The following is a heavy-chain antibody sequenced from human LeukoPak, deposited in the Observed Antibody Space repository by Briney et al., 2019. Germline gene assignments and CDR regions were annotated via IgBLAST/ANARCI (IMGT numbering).Heavy chain of an antibody. CDR2: INPNSGGT. CDR3: ARDGSIIFVVSYYYYYMDV. D-gene: IGHD2-21*01. Sequence: ASVKVSCKASGYTFTGYYMHWVRQAPGQGLEWMGWINPNSGGTNYAQKFQGRVTMTRDTSISTAYMELSRLRSDDTAVCYCARDGSIIFVVSYYYYYMDVWGKGTTVTVSS. V-gene: IGHV1-2*02. CDR1: GYTFTGYY. J-gene: IGHJ6*03.